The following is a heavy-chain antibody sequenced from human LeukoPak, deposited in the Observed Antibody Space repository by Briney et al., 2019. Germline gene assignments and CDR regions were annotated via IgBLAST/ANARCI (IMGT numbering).Heavy chain of an antibody. CDR2: IYYSGST. V-gene: IGHV4-39*07. Sequence: SETLSLTCTVSGGSISSSSYYWGWIRQPPGKGLEWIGSIYYSGSTYYNPSLKSRVTISVDTSKNQFSLKLSSVTAADTAVYYCARPGYSYGYGAFDIWGQGTMVTVSS. D-gene: IGHD5-18*01. CDR3: ARPGYSYGYGAFDI. CDR1: GGSISSSSYY. J-gene: IGHJ3*02.